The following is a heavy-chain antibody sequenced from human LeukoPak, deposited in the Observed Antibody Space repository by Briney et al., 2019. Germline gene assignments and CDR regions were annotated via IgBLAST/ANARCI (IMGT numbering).Heavy chain of an antibody. D-gene: IGHD6-25*01. Sequence: PGGSLRLSCAASGFTFSSFPMSWVRQAPGKGLQWVSGITGRGGNTYYADSVEGRFTISRDNSKNTLSLQMDSLRAEDTAIYYCARDRAAFDSWGQGTLGTVSS. CDR1: GFTFSSFP. J-gene: IGHJ4*02. CDR3: ARDRAAFDS. V-gene: IGHV3-23*01. CDR2: ITGRGGNT.